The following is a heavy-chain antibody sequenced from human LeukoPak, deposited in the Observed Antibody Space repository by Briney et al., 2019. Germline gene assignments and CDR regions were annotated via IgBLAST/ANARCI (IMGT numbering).Heavy chain of an antibody. CDR3: ARGEGSGWPYYCYYYGMDV. J-gene: IGHJ6*02. D-gene: IGHD6-19*01. V-gene: IGHV4-34*01. CDR2: INHSGST. CDR1: GGSFSGYY. Sequence: SETLSLTCAVYGGSFSGYYWSWIRQPPGKGLEWIGEINHSGSTNYNPSLKSRVTISVDTSKNQFSLKLSSVTAADTAVYYCARGEGSGWPYYCYYYGMDVWGQGTTVTVSS.